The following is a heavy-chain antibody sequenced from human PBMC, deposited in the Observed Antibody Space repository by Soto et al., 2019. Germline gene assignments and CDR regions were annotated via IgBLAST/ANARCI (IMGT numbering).Heavy chain of an antibody. D-gene: IGHD3-22*01. CDR3: ARYQIGKVFTD. V-gene: IGHV1-8*01. CDR1: GSAFSGLD. CDR2: MNPSGDK. Sequence: QVQLVQSGAEVKKPGASVKVSCKASGSAFSGLDINWVRQATGQGLELVGWMNPSGDKGYAQQFQGRVSLNRDTYMNTAYMELSSLRSEDTAGYYCARYQIGKVFTDWSQGTLVTVSS. J-gene: IGHJ4*02.